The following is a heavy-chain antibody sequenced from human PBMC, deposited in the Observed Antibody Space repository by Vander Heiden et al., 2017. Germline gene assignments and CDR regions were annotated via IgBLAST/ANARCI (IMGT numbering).Heavy chain of an antibody. J-gene: IGHJ6*02. CDR1: GFTFSSYA. CDR2: ISYDGSNK. D-gene: IGHD3-10*01. V-gene: IGHV3-30*01. CDR3: ARDGAYGSGSYYNYYYGMDV. Sequence: QVQLVESGGGVVQPGRSLRLSCAASGFTFSSYAMHGVRQAPGKGLEWVAVISYDGSNKYYADSVKGRFTISRDNSKNTLYLQMNSLRAEDTAVYYCARDGAYGSGSYYNYYYGMDVWGQGTTVTVSS.